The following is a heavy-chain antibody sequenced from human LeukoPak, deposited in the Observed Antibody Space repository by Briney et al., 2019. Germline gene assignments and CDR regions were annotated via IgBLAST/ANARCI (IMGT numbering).Heavy chain of an antibody. V-gene: IGHV3-33*01. Sequence: GGSLRLSCAASGFTFSSYGMHWLRQAPGKGLEWVAVIWYDGSNKYYADSVKGRFTISRDNSKNTLYLQMNSLRAEDTAVYYCARLGFGDGMDVWGQGTTVTVSS. CDR1: GFTFSSYG. D-gene: IGHD2-15*01. CDR2: IWYDGSNK. J-gene: IGHJ6*02. CDR3: ARLGFGDGMDV.